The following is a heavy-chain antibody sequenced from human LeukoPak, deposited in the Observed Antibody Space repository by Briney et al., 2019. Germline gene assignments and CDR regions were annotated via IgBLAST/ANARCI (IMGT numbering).Heavy chain of an antibody. V-gene: IGHV3-15*01. J-gene: IGHJ6*03. Sequence: GGSLRLSCAASGFTFSNAWMSWVRQAPGKGLEWVGRIKSKTDGGTTDYAAPVKGRFTISRDDSKNTLYLQMNSLRAEDTAVYYCARASHCSSTSCYTWASLFYYYYMDVWGKGTTVTVSS. CDR3: ARASHCSSTSCYTWASLFYYYYMDV. CDR2: IKSKTDGGTT. D-gene: IGHD2-2*02. CDR1: GFTFSNAW.